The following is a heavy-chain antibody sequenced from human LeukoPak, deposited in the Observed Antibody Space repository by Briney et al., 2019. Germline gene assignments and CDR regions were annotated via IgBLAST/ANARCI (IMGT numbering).Heavy chain of an antibody. D-gene: IGHD6-25*01. Sequence: ASVKVSCKASGYTFSNYYLHWVRQAPGKGLEWMAKINPSGSGTSYAQKFQGRVSVTRDTSTGTVYMELSSLTSEDTAVYYCASHKSGWQQTYFDFWGQGILVTVSS. CDR3: ASHKSGWQQTYFDF. V-gene: IGHV1-46*01. J-gene: IGHJ4*02. CDR2: INPSGSGT. CDR1: GYTFSNYY.